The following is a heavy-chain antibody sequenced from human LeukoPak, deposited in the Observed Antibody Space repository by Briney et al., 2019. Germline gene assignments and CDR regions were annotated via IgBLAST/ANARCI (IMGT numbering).Heavy chain of an antibody. CDR3: ARDHPYSSSWYELHYYYGMDV. CDR1: GYTFTSYG. CDR2: ISAYNGNT. D-gene: IGHD6-13*01. Sequence: ASVKVSCKASGYTFTSYGISWVRQAPGQGLEWMGWISAYNGNTNYAQKLQGRVTMTTDTSTSTAYMGLRSLRSDDTAVYYCARDHPYSSSWYELHYYYGMDVWGQGTTVTVSS. J-gene: IGHJ6*02. V-gene: IGHV1-18*01.